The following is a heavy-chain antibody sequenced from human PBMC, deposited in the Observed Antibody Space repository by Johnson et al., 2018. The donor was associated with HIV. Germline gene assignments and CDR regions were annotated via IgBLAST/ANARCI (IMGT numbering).Heavy chain of an antibody. D-gene: IGHD1-26*01. CDR3: ARDFVSWGATTGGPFDI. J-gene: IGHJ3*02. V-gene: IGHV3-7*01. CDR2: IKQDGSET. Sequence: VQLVESGGGLVQPGGSLRLSCAASGFPFHTYWMSWVRQGPGKGLEWVASIKQDGSETSYVDSVKGRFIISRDNAKNSLFLQMNSLRAGDTALYYCARDFVSWGATTGGPFDIWGQGTMVTVSS. CDR1: GFPFHTYW.